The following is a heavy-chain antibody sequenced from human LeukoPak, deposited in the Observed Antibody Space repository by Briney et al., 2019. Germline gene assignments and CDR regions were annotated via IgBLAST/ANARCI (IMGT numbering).Heavy chain of an antibody. J-gene: IGHJ4*02. CDR2: ISYDGSNK. Sequence: GGSLRLSCAASGFTFSNYGMHWVRQAPGKGLEWVAVISYDGSNKYYADSVKGRFTISRDNSKNTLYLQMNSLRAEDTAVYYCAKDFKDYWGQGTLVTVSS. CDR1: GFTFSNYG. CDR3: AKDFKDY. V-gene: IGHV3-30*18.